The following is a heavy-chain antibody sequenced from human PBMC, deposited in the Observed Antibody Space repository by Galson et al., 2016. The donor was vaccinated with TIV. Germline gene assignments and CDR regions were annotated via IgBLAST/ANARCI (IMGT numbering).Heavy chain of an antibody. Sequence: SLRLSCAASGFTFSTYAMNWLRQAPGKGLEWVSTISYTGDSTYYTDSVKGRFTISRDNSKNTLCLQMNSLRAEDTAIYYCAKIRVRGVYYFDYWGQGTLVTVSS. J-gene: IGHJ4*02. D-gene: IGHD3-10*01. V-gene: IGHV3-23*01. CDR1: GFTFSTYA. CDR2: ISYTGDST. CDR3: AKIRVRGVYYFDY.